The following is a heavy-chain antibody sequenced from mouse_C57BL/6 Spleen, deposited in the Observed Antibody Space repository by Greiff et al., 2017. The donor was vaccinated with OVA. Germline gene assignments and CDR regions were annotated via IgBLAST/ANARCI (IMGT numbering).Heavy chain of an antibody. D-gene: IGHD1-1*01. J-gene: IGHJ2*01. CDR1: GYTFTSYT. V-gene: IGHV1-4*01. Sequence: VQLQESGAELARPGASVKMSCKASGYTFTSYTMHWVKQRPGQGLEWIGYINPSSGYTKYNQKFKDKATLTADKSSSTAYMQLSSLTSEDSAVYYCASGSSYKGNFDYWGQGTTLTVSS. CDR3: ASGSSYKGNFDY. CDR2: INPSSGYT.